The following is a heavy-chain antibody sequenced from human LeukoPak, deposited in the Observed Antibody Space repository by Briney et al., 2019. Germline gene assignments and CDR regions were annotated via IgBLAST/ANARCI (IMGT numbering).Heavy chain of an antibody. Sequence: GGSLRLSCAASGFTFSSYAMSWVRQAPGKGLEWVSAISVSGGSTYYADSVKGRFTISRDNSKNTLYLQMNSLRAEDTAVYYCAKLSDRGVIIAALDYWGQGTLVTVSS. CDR3: AKLSDRGVIIAALDY. D-gene: IGHD3-10*01. J-gene: IGHJ4*02. CDR1: GFTFSSYA. V-gene: IGHV3-23*01. CDR2: ISVSGGST.